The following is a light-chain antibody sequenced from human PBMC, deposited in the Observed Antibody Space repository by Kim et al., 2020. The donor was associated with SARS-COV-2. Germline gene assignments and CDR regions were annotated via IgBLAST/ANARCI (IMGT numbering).Light chain of an antibody. CDR2: GNS. J-gene: IGLJ1*01. V-gene: IGLV1-40*01. CDR1: SSNIGAGYD. Sequence: GVTFSCTGSSSNIGAGYDLHWYQQLPGTAPKLLFYGNSNRPSGVPDRFSGSKSGTSASLAITGLQAEDEADYYCQSYDSSLSGYVFGTGTKVTVL. CDR3: QSYDSSLSGYV.